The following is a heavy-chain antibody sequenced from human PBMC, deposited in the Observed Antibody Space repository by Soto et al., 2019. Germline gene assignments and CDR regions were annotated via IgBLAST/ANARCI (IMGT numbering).Heavy chain of an antibody. CDR2: IYQSGTT. Sequence: QVQLQESGPGLVKTSGTLSLTCAVSGGSISSGNWWSWVRQPPGEGLEWIGEIYQSGTTNYNPSLQSQVTISMDKFNNQFSLKLSAATAGDTAVYFCARHIAVTGTRGFDYWSQGTLVTVSS. CDR1: GGSISSGNW. J-gene: IGHJ4*02. D-gene: IGHD6-19*01. CDR3: ARHIAVTGTRGFDY. V-gene: IGHV4-4*02.